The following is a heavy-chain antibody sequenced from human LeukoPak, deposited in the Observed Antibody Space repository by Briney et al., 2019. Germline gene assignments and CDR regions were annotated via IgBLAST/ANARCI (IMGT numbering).Heavy chain of an antibody. Sequence: ASVKVSCKASGYSFTNYAMHWVRQAPGQRLEWIGWINAGNGNTKYSQDFQFRVTIIRDTSANTVYMELSSMSSEDTAVYYCARGRSYSSSQIDYWGQGTLVTVSS. CDR1: GYSFTNYA. CDR2: INAGNGNT. V-gene: IGHV1-3*03. CDR3: ARGRSYSSSQIDY. D-gene: IGHD6-6*01. J-gene: IGHJ4*02.